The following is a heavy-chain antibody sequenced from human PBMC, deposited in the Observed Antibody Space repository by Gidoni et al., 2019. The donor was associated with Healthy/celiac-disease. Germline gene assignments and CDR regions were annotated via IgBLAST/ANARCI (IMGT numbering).Heavy chain of an antibody. V-gene: IGHV3-7*01. CDR1: GFTFSSYW. D-gene: IGHD4-17*01. Sequence: EVQLVESGGGLVQPGGSLRLSCAASGFTFSSYWMSWVRQAPGKGREWVANIKQDGSEKYYVDSVKGRFTISRDNAKNSLYLQMNSPRAEDTAVYYCARGHRGDYSIFDYWGQGTLVTVSS. J-gene: IGHJ4*02. CDR3: ARGHRGDYSIFDY. CDR2: IKQDGSEK.